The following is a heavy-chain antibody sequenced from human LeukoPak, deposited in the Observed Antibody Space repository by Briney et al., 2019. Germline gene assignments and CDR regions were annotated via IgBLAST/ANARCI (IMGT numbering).Heavy chain of an antibody. J-gene: IGHJ3*02. V-gene: IGHV4-34*01. D-gene: IGHD1-7*01. CDR2: INHSGGT. Sequence: SETLSLTCAVYGGSFSGYYWSWIRQPPGKGLEWIGEINHSGGTNYNPSLKSRVTISVDTSKNQFSLKLSSVTAADTAVYYCARGGTRYNWNYLKSDAFDIWGQGTMVTVSS. CDR3: ARGGTRYNWNYLKSDAFDI. CDR1: GGSFSGYY.